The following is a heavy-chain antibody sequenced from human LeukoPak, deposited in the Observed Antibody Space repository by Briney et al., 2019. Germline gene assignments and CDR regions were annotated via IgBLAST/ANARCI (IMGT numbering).Heavy chain of an antibody. CDR1: GGSITGYY. V-gene: IGHV4-59*08. Sequence: PSATLSLTCTVSGGSITGYYWNWIRQPPGKGLEWIGYIYYSGSTNYNPSLKGRVTISVDTSENQFSLKLNSVTAADTAVYYCARQGGVATTFDYWGQGTLVTVSS. J-gene: IGHJ4*02. D-gene: IGHD5-12*01. CDR2: IYYSGST. CDR3: ARQGGVATTFDY.